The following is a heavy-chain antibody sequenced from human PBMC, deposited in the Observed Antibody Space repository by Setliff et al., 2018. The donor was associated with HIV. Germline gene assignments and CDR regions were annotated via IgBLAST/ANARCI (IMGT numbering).Heavy chain of an antibody. V-gene: IGHV4-34*01. CDR2: INHSGST. CDR3: ARGQYYYDSSGRELDY. CDR1: GYSISSGYY. J-gene: IGHJ4*02. Sequence: PSETLSLTCTVSGYSISSGYYWSWIRQPPGKGLEWIGEINHSGSTNYNPSLKSRVTISVDTSKNQFSLKLSSVTAADTAVYYCARGQYYYDSSGRELDYWGQGTLVTVSS. D-gene: IGHD3-22*01.